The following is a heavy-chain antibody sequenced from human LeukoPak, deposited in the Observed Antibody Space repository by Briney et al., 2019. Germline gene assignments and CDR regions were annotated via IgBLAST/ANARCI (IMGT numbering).Heavy chain of an antibody. D-gene: IGHD2-2*01. CDR1: GGSFSGYY. V-gene: IGHV4-34*01. CDR3: ANRFVVVPAAIFTSAGSWFDP. CDR2: INHSGST. J-gene: IGHJ5*02. Sequence: SETLSLTCAVYGGSFSGYYWSWIRRPPGKGLEWIGEINHSGSTNYNPSLKSRVTISVDTSKNQFSLKLSSVTAADTAVYYCANRFVVVPAAIFTSAGSWFDPWGQGTLVTVSS.